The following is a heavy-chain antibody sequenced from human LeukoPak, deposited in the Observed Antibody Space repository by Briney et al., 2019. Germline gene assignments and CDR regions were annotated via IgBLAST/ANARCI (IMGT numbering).Heavy chain of an antibody. Sequence: GASVKVSCKASGYTFSSYGVSWVRQAPGQGLEWMGWISAYNGNTNYAQKFQGRVTITADKSTSTAYMELSSLRSEDTAVYYCATRVGYCSGGSCYSDIRFDYWGQGTLVTVSS. CDR2: ISAYNGNT. V-gene: IGHV1-18*01. CDR1: GYTFSSYG. CDR3: ATRVGYCSGGSCYSDIRFDY. D-gene: IGHD2-15*01. J-gene: IGHJ4*02.